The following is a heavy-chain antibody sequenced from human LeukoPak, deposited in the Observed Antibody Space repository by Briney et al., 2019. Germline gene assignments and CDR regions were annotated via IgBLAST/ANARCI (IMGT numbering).Heavy chain of an antibody. CDR1: GGSFSGYY. CDR3: ARRSRQLPTDY. J-gene: IGHJ4*02. CDR2: INHSGST. V-gene: IGHV4-34*01. Sequence: SETLSLTCAVYGGSFSGYYWSWIRQPPGKGLEWIGEINHSGSTNYNPSLKSRVTISVDTSKNQFSLKLSSVTAADTAVYYCARRSRQLPTDYWGQGTLVTVSS. D-gene: IGHD2-2*01.